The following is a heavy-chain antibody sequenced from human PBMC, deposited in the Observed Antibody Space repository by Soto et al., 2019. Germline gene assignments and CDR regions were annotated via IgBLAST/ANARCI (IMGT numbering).Heavy chain of an antibody. CDR3: ARADCSGGSCYYYYGMDV. D-gene: IGHD2-15*01. CDR1: GGSISSYY. CDR2: IYYSGST. V-gene: IGHV4-59*01. J-gene: IGHJ6*02. Sequence: SETLSLTCTVSGGSISSYYWSWIRQPPGKGLEWIGYIYYSGSTNYNPSLKSRVTISVDTSKNQFSLKLSSVTAADTAVYYCARADCSGGSCYYYYGMDVWGQGTTVTVSS.